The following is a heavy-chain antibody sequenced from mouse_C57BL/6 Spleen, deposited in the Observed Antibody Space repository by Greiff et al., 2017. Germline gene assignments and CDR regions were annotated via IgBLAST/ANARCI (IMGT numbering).Heavy chain of an antibody. J-gene: IGHJ2*01. V-gene: IGHV5-9-1*02. CDR2: ISSGGDYI. CDR1: GFTFSSYA. D-gene: IGHD1-1*01. Sequence: EVQRVESGEGLVKPGGSLKLSCAASGFTFSSYAMSWVRQTPEKRLEWVAYISSGGDYIYYADTVKGRFTISRDNARNTLYLQMSSLKSEDTAMXYCTRDGSSYFDYWGQGTTLTVSS. CDR3: TRDGSSYFDY.